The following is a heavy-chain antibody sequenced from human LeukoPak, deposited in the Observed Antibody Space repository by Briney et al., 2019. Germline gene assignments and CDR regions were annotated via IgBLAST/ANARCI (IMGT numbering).Heavy chain of an antibody. CDR1: GYTFTSYG. D-gene: IGHD5-24*01. CDR3: VRVMRWLQSYGDAFDI. J-gene: IGHJ3*02. V-gene: IGHV1-18*01. Sequence: AASVKVSCKPSGYTFTSYGISWVRQAPGQGLEWMGWISAYNGNTNYAQKLQGRVTMTTDTSTSTAYMELRSLRSDDTAVYYCVRVMRWLQSYGDAFDIWGQGTMVTVSS. CDR2: ISAYNGNT.